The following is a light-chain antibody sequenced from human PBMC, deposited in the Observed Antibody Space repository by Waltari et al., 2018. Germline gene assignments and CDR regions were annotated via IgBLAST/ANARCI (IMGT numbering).Light chain of an antibody. V-gene: IGLV2-14*03. Sequence: QSALTQPASVSGSPGQSITLSCTGTSSDIGASYFVSWYQQHPGKAPKLIIFDVNNRPSGISDRFSGSKSGNTASLTISRLQTGDEADYFCSAYTYSSPFAWAFGGGTKVTVL. CDR3: SAYTYSSPFAWA. J-gene: IGLJ3*02. CDR2: DVN. CDR1: SSDIGASYF.